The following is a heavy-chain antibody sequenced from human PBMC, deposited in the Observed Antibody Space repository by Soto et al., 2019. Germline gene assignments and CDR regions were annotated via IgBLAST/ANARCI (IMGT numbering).Heavy chain of an antibody. D-gene: IGHD3-3*01. CDR3: ARGLRFLFQDSDYYYYYYMDV. Sequence: SETLSLTCTVSGGSISSYYWSWIRQPPGKGLEWIGYIYYSGSTNYNPSLKSRVTISVDTSKNQFSLKLSSVTAADTAVYYCARGLRFLFQDSDYYYYYYMDVWGKGTTVTVSS. CDR2: IYYSGST. V-gene: IGHV4-59*01. CDR1: GGSISSYY. J-gene: IGHJ6*03.